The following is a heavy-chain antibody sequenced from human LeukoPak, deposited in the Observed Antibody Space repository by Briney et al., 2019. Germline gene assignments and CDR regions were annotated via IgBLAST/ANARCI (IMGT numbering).Heavy chain of an antibody. CDR1: GFTFSSYG. CDR3: ARGVTMVRFNWFDP. J-gene: IGHJ5*02. Sequence: GGSLRLSCAASGFTFSSYGMHWVRQAPGKGLEWVAVISYDGSNKYYADSVKGRFTISRDNAKNSLYLQMNSLRAEDTAVYYCARGVTMVRFNWFDPWGQGTLVTVSS. V-gene: IGHV3-30*03. D-gene: IGHD3-10*01. CDR2: ISYDGSNK.